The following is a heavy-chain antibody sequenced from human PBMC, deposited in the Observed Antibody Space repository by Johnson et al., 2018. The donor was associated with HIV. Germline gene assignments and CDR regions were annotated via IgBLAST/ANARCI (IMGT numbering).Heavy chain of an antibody. CDR1: GFPFTTYT. Sequence: QVQLVESGGGVVQPGRSLRLFCAVSGFPFTTYTIHWVRQAPGKGLEWVALISYDGNDKYYADSVKGRFTISRDNAKNSLYLQMNSLRAEDTAVYYCARSPDAFDIWGLGTMVTVSS. CDR2: ISYDGNDK. V-gene: IGHV3-30*04. CDR3: ARSPDAFDI. J-gene: IGHJ3*02.